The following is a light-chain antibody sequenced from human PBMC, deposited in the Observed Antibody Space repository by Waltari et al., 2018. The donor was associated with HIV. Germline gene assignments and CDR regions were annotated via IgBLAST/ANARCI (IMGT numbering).Light chain of an antibody. V-gene: IGKV1-27*01. CDR2: DAS. Sequence: IRMNQSPSSLSASVGDGVPITCRASQGINNYLAWYQQNPGKVPKLLIYDASTLQSGVPSRFSGSRSGTDFTLTISSLQPEDVGTYYCQKYDSAPRTFGRGTKVEIK. J-gene: IGKJ1*01. CDR3: QKYDSAPRT. CDR1: QGINNY.